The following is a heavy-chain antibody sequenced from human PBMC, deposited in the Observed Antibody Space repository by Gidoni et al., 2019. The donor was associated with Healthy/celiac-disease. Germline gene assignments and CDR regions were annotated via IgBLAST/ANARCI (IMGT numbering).Heavy chain of an antibody. CDR2: IYYSGST. J-gene: IGHJ4*02. V-gene: IGHV4-39*07. CDR3: ARDGVVVAATPVEAIDY. CDR1: GCSISRISYY. D-gene: IGHD2-15*01. Sequence: QLQLQESGPGLVTPSATLSLTCTVSGCSISRISYYWGWIRQPPGKGLEWIGSIYYSGSTYYNPSLKSRVTISVDTSKNQFSLKLSSVTAADTAVYYCARDGVVVAATPVEAIDYWGQGTLVTVSS.